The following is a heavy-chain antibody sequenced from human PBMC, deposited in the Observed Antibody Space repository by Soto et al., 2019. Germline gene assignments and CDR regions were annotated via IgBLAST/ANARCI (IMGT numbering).Heavy chain of an antibody. CDR2: IYYSGST. CDR1: VASINIGDYY. CDR3: AGFSEVAANEINWFDP. D-gene: IGHD2-15*01. Sequence: SETLSLTCTFSVASINIGDYYWSWIRQPPGKGLEWIGYIYYSGSTYYNPSLKSRVTISVDTSKNQFSLKLSSVTAADTAVYYCAGFSEVAANEINWFDPWGQGTLVTVSS. J-gene: IGHJ5*02. V-gene: IGHV4-30-4*01.